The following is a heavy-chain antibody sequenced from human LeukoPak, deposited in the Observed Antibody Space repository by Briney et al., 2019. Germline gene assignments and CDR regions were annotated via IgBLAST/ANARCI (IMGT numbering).Heavy chain of an antibody. V-gene: IGHV4-4*07. J-gene: IGHJ4*02. CDR2: IYTSGST. CDR3: ARGYSSGWTFDY. Sequence: SETLSLTCTVSRGSISSYYWSWIRQPAGKGLEWIGRIYTSGSTNYNPSLKSRVTMSVDTSKNQFSLKLSSVTAADTAVYYCARGYSSGWTFDYWGQGTLVTVSS. CDR1: RGSISSYY. D-gene: IGHD6-19*01.